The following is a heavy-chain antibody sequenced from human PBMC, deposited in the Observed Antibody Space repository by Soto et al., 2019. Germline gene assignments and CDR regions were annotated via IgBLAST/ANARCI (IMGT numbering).Heavy chain of an antibody. CDR2: IIPIFGTA. J-gene: IGHJ6*02. D-gene: IGHD3-10*01. CDR1: GGTFSSYA. Sequence: ASVKVSCKASGGTFSSYAISWVRQAPGQGLEWMGGIIPIFGTANYAQKFQGRVTITADESTSTAYMELSSLRSEDTAVYYCARDPALGFGELPSYYGMDVWGQGTTVTVSS. CDR3: ARDPALGFGELPSYYGMDV. V-gene: IGHV1-69*13.